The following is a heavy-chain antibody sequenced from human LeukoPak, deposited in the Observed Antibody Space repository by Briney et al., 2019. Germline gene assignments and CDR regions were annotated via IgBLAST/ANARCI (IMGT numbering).Heavy chain of an antibody. V-gene: IGHV3-48*03. CDR1: GFTFSSYE. CDR2: ISSSGSTI. J-gene: IGHJ4*02. D-gene: IGHD6-13*01. CDR3: ARGEQQLFPFDY. Sequence: GGSLRLSCAASGFTFSSYEINWVRQAPGKGLEWVSYISSSGSTIYYADSVKGRFTISRDNAKNSLYLQMNSLRAEDTAVYYCARGEQQLFPFDYWGQGTLVTVSS.